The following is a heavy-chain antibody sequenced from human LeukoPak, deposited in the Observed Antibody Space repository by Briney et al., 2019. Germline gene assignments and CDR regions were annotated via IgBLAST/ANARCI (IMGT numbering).Heavy chain of an antibody. CDR2: FDPEEAKM. J-gene: IGHJ4*02. Sequence: ASVKVSCKVSGNSLSELSIQWVRQAPGKGLECMGGFDPEEAKMAYAQHFQGRVTMTEDTSTQTAYMQLSGLTSDDTAVYYCTTRSGDFWSGFVNWGQGTLVTVSS. D-gene: IGHD3-3*01. CDR1: GNSLSELS. V-gene: IGHV1-24*01. CDR3: TTRSGDFWSGFVN.